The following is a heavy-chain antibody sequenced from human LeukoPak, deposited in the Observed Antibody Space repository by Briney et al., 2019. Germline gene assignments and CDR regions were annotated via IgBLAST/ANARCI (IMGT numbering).Heavy chain of an antibody. CDR1: GFTFNNYG. CDR2: IRYDGTNK. D-gene: IGHD1-1*01. V-gene: IGHV3-30*02. Sequence: GGSLRLSCAASGFTFNNYGMHWVRQAPGKGLEWVAFIRYDGTNKYYADSVKGRFAISRDNSKNTLSLQMNGLRAEDTAEYYCAKDDPTGTYVWGQGTLVTVSS. CDR3: AKDDPTGTYV. J-gene: IGHJ4*02.